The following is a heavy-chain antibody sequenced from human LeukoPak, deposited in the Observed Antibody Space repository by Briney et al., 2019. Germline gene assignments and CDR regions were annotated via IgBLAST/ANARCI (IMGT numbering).Heavy chain of an antibody. CDR2: INPNTGGT. J-gene: IGHJ4*02. Sequence: ASVKVSCKASGYTVTGYYVHWVRQAPGQGLEWMGWINPNTGGTNYAQKFQGRVTMTRDTSISTAYMELSRLRSDDTAVYYCARGPISSGTYYVNYWGQGTLVTVSS. CDR3: ARGPISSGTYYVNY. D-gene: IGHD3-10*01. CDR1: GYTVTGYY. V-gene: IGHV1-2*02.